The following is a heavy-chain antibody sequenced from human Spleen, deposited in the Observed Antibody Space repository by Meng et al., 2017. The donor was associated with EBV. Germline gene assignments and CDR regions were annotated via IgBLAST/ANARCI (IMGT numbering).Heavy chain of an antibody. CDR1: GDSISSFYY. Sequence: QLQLRESGPGQVKPSEXLSLTRTVSGDSISSFYYWGWIRQPPGRGLEWIGSVHYTGSTYYSPSLKSRVTVSVDTSKNQFSLRLTSVTAADTAVYYCARPFPSWQSPRLDPFGAWGQGTLGTVAS. V-gene: IGHV4-39*01. J-gene: IGHJ5*02. D-gene: IGHD6-19*01. CDR3: ARPFPSWQSPRLDPFGA. CDR2: VHYTGST.